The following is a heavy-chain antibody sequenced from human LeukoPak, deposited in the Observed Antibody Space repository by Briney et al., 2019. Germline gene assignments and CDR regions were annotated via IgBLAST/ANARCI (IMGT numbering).Heavy chain of an antibody. D-gene: IGHD2-21*02. CDR1: GFTFSSYA. CDR2: ISSNGGST. V-gene: IGHV3-64D*06. J-gene: IGHJ4*02. CDR3: VKGVVVVTARAFDY. Sequence: GSLRLSCSASGFTFSSYAMHWVRQAPGKGLEYVSAISSNGGSTYYADSVKGRFTISRDNSKNTLYLQMSSLRAEDTAVYYCVKGVVVVTARAFDYWGQGTLVTVSS.